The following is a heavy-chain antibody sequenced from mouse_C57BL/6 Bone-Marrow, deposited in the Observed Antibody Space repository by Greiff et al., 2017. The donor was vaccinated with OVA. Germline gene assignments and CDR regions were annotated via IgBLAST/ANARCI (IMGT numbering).Heavy chain of an antibody. CDR2: INPSNGGT. V-gene: IGHV1-53*01. D-gene: IGHD2-5*01. Sequence: QVQLQQPGTELVKPGASVKLSCKASGYTFTSYWMHWVKQRPGQGLEWIGNINPSNGGTNYNEKFKRKATLTVDKSSSTAYMQLSSLTSEDAAVDYCRAYYSNCYAMDYWGQGTSVTVSS. CDR1: GYTFTSYW. J-gene: IGHJ4*01. CDR3: RAYYSNCYAMDY.